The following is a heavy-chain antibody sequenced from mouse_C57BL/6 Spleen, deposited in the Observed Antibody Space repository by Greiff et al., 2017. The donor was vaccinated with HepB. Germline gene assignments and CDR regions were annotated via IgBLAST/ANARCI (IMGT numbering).Heavy chain of an antibody. CDR3: AREGLRRAMDY. D-gene: IGHD2-4*01. V-gene: IGHV5-16*01. CDR2: INYDGSST. J-gene: IGHJ4*01. Sequence: EVQLVESEGGLVQPGSSLKLSCTASGFTFRDYYMAWVRQVPEKGLEWVANINYDGSSTYYLDSLKSRFIISRDNAKNILYLQMSSLKSEDTATYYCAREGLRRAMDYWGQGTSGTVSS. CDR1: GFTFRDYY.